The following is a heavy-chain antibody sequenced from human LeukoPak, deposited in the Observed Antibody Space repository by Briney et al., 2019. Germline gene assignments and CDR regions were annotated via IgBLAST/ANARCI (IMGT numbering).Heavy chain of an antibody. Sequence: PSETLSLTCAVSGGTISSGAYSWSWIRQPPGKGLEWIGYIYYSDSTYYNPSLKSRVTISVDTSKNQFSLKLSSVTAADTAVYYCARGGSGSYYNRIFDYWGQGTLVTVSS. V-gene: IGHV4-30-4*07. CDR1: GGTISSGAYS. D-gene: IGHD3-10*01. J-gene: IGHJ4*02. CDR3: ARGGSGSYYNRIFDY. CDR2: IYYSDST.